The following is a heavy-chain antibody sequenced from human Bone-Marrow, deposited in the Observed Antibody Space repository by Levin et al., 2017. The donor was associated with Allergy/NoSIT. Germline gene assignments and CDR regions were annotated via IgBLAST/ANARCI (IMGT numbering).Heavy chain of an antibody. CDR1: GGSFSGYY. CDR3: ASMKPYYDFWSGHENWFDP. J-gene: IGHJ5*02. V-gene: IGHV4-34*01. CDR2: INHSGST. Sequence: PSETLSLTCAVYGGSFSGYYWSWIRQPPGKGLEWIGEINHSGSTNYNPSLKSRVTISVDTSKNQFSLKLSSVTAADTAVYYCASMKPYYDFWSGHENWFDPWGQGTLVTVSS. D-gene: IGHD3-3*01.